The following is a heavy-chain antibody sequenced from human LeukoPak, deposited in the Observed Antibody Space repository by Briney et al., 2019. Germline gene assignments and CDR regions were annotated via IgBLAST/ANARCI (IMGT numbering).Heavy chain of an antibody. CDR2: INPSGGST. CDR3: ARELANYDFWSGYYDYYYYYGMDV. V-gene: IGHV1-46*01. CDR1: GYTFTSYY. Sequence: GASVKVSCKASGYTFTSYYMHWVRQAPGQGLEWMGIINPSGGSTSYAQKFQGRVTMTRDTSTSTVYMELSSLRSEDTAVYYCARELANYDFWSGYYDYYYYYGMDVWGQGTTVTVSS. D-gene: IGHD3-3*01. J-gene: IGHJ6*02.